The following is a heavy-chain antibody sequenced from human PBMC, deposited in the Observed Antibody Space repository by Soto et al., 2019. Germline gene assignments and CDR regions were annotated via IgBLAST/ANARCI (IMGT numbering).Heavy chain of an antibody. CDR2: ISSSSTI. Sequence: GGSLRLSCAASGFTFSSYSMNWVRQAPGKGLEWVSYISSSSTIYYADSVKGRFTISRDNAKNSLYLQMNSLRDEDTAVYYCARDLENTAMVNFDYWGQGTLVTVSS. V-gene: IGHV3-48*02. J-gene: IGHJ4*02. CDR1: GFTFSSYS. CDR3: ARDLENTAMVNFDY. D-gene: IGHD5-18*01.